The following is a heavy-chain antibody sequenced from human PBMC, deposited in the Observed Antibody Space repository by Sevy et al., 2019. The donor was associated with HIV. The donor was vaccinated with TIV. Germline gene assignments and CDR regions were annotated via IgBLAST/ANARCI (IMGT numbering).Heavy chain of an antibody. CDR1: GYSISSGYY. J-gene: IGHJ6*02. Sequence: SETLSLTCAVSGYSISSGYYWGWIRQPPGKGLEWIGSIYHSGSTYYNPSLKSRVTISVDTSKNQFSLKLSSVTAADTAVYYCAGYYYGSGSYGMDVWGQGTTVTVSS. V-gene: IGHV4-38-2*01. CDR2: IYHSGST. D-gene: IGHD3-10*01. CDR3: AGYYYGSGSYGMDV.